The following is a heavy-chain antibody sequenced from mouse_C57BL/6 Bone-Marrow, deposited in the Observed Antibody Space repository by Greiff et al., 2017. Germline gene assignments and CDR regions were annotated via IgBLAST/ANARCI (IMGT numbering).Heavy chain of an antibody. J-gene: IGHJ3*01. CDR1: GYTFTSYW. CDR2: IYPSDSET. CDR3: ARGRRNLFAN. Sequence: QVQLQQPGAELVRPGSSVKLSCKASGYTFTSYWMDWVKQRPGQGLEWIGNIYPSDSETHYNQKFKDKATLTVDKSSSPAYLQLSSLTSDVSAVYYCARGRRNLFANWGQGTRVTVSA. D-gene: IGHD2-1*01. V-gene: IGHV1-61*01.